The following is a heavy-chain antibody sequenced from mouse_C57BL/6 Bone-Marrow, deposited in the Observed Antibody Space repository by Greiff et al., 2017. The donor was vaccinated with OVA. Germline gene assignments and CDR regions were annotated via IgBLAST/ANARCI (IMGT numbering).Heavy chain of an antibody. CDR2: IYPRDGST. CDR1: GYTFTDHT. V-gene: IGHV1-78*01. CDR3: AREGDYYGSSYPYWYFDV. J-gene: IGHJ1*03. Sequence: VQLQQSDAELVKPGASVKISCKVSGYTFTDHTIHWMKQRPEQGLEWIGYIYPRDGSTKYNEKFKGKATLTADKSSSTAYMQLNSLTSEDSAVYFCAREGDYYGSSYPYWYFDVWGTGTTVTVSS. D-gene: IGHD1-1*01.